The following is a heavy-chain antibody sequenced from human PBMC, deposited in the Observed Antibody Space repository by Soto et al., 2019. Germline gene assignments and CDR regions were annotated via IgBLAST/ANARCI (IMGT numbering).Heavy chain of an antibody. J-gene: IGHJ6*02. CDR2: IIPIFGTA. Sequence: GTSVKVSCKASGGTFSSYAISWVRQAPGQGLEWMGGIIPIFGTANYAQKFQGRVTITADESTSTAYMELSSLRSEDTAVYYCARDSHRYSGYEEFFSGSYYYYGMDVWGQGTTVTVSS. D-gene: IGHD5-12*01. CDR1: GGTFSSYA. V-gene: IGHV1-69*13. CDR3: ARDSHRYSGYEEFFSGSYYYYGMDV.